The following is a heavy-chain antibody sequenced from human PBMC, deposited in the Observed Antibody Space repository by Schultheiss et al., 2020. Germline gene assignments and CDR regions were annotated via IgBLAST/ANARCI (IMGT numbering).Heavy chain of an antibody. D-gene: IGHD3-10*01. Sequence: SETLSLTCTVSGGSISSGSYYWSWIRQPAGKGLEWIGRIYTSGSTNYNPSLKSRVTISVDTSNNQCSLRLSSVTAADTAMYYCAREGRARYGMDVWGQGTTVTVSS. CDR2: IYTSGST. CDR3: AREGRARYGMDV. V-gene: IGHV4-61*02. CDR1: GGSISSGSYY. J-gene: IGHJ6*02.